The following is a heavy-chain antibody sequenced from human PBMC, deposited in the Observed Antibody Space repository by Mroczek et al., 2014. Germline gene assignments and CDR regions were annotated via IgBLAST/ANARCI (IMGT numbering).Heavy chain of an antibody. D-gene: IGHD5-12*01. Sequence: QVQLVQSGPGLVKPSETLSLTCTVSGGSISSYYWSWIRQPPGKGLEWIGYIYYSGSTNYNPSLKSRVTISVDTSKNQFSLKLSSVTAADTAVYYCARFSYDIVVSRSWFDPWGQGTLVTVSS. CDR3: ARFSYDIVVSRSWFDP. V-gene: IGHV4-59*08. J-gene: IGHJ5*02. CDR2: IYYSGST. CDR1: GGSISSYY.